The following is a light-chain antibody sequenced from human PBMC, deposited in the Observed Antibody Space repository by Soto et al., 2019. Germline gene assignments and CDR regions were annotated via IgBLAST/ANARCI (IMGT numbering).Light chain of an antibody. CDR2: GAS. Sequence: EIVLTQSPGTLSLSPGERATLSCRASQSVSSSHLAWYQQKPGQAPRLLLFGASSRATGIPDRFSGSGSGTAFTLTISRLEPEDFALYYGHHYDSSPGYTFGQGTKLEIK. J-gene: IGKJ2*01. V-gene: IGKV3-20*01. CDR1: QSVSSSH. CDR3: HHYDSSPGYT.